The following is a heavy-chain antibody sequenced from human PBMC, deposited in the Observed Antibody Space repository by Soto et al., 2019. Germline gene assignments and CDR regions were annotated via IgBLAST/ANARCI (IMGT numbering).Heavy chain of an antibody. CDR3: VKEGKMGVEGFDF. CDR2: VRGDFVTT. V-gene: IGHV3-23*01. Sequence: PVGSLRLSCATSGFTFSDHAMHWVRQAPGEGLEWVSGVRGDFVTTPYADSVKGRFTISGDNSKNTLYLQMNSLRAEDTAIYYCVKEGKMGVEGFDFWGQRTLVTVSS. J-gene: IGHJ4*02. D-gene: IGHD1-26*01. CDR1: GFTFSDHA.